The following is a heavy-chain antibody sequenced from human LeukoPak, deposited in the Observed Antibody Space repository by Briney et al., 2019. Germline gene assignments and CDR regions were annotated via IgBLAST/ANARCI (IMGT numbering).Heavy chain of an antibody. V-gene: IGHV3-30*19. Sequence: GRSLRLSCAASGFTFSSYGMHWVRQAPGKGLEWVAVISYDGSNKYYADSVKGRFTISRDNSKNMLYLQMNSLRAEDTAVYYCARDRSGTEHFDYWGQGTLVTVSS. D-gene: IGHD6-13*01. CDR1: GFTFSSYG. J-gene: IGHJ4*02. CDR3: ARDRSGTEHFDY. CDR2: ISYDGSNK.